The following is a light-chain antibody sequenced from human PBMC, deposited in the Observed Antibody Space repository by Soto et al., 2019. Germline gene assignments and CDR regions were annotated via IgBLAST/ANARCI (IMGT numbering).Light chain of an antibody. J-gene: IGLJ2*01. Sequence: QSALTQPPSASGSPGQSVIISCTGTSSDVGGYDCVSWYQQYPGKAPKLMIYEVSKRPSGVPDRFSGSKSGNTASLTVSGHQAEDDADYYCSSSAGSYPVIFGGGTKLTVL. V-gene: IGLV2-8*01. CDR3: SSSAGSYPVI. CDR1: SSDVGGYDC. CDR2: EVS.